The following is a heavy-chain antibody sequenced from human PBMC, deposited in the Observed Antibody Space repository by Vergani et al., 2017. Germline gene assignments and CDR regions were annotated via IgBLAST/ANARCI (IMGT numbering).Heavy chain of an antibody. D-gene: IGHD3-22*01. Sequence: QVQLQESGPGLVKPSETLSLTCTVSGGSISSYYWSWIRQPPGKGLEWIGYIYYSGSTNSNPSLKSRVTISVDTSKNQFSLKLSSVTAADTAVYYCARDWGYYDSSGYYYYYYGMDVWGQGTTVTVSS. CDR3: ARDWGYYDSSGYYYYYYGMDV. CDR2: IYYSGST. V-gene: IGHV4-59*01. J-gene: IGHJ6*02. CDR1: GGSISSYY.